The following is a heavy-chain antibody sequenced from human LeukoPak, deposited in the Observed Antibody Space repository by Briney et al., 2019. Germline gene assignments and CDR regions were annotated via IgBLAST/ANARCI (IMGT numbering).Heavy chain of an antibody. D-gene: IGHD2-2*01. CDR2: IKQDGSEK. V-gene: IGHV3-7*01. Sequence: GGSLRLSCAASGFTFSSYWMNWVRQAPGKGLEWVANIKQDGSEKYYVDSVKGRFTISRDNAKNSLYLQMNSLRAEDTAVYYCARGRYCSSTSCYYFDYWGQGTLVTVSS. CDR1: GFTFSSYW. J-gene: IGHJ4*02. CDR3: ARGRYCSSTSCYYFDY.